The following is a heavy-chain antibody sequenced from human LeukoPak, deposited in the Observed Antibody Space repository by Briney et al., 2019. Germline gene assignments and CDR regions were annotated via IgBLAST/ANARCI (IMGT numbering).Heavy chain of an antibody. CDR1: GGSFSGYY. V-gene: IGHV4-34*01. J-gene: IGHJ4*02. Sequence: SETLSLTCTVYGGSFSGYYWSWIRQPPGRGLEWIGEINHSGSTNYNPSLKSRVTISVDTSKNQFSLKLSSVTAADTAVYYCARVAAAGFDYWGQGTLVTVSS. D-gene: IGHD6-13*01. CDR3: ARVAAAGFDY. CDR2: INHSGST.